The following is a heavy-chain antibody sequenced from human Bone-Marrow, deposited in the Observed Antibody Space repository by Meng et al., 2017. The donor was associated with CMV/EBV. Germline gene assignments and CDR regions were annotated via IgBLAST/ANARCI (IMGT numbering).Heavy chain of an antibody. V-gene: IGHV4-4*02. D-gene: IGHD6-6*01. J-gene: IGHJ4*02. CDR1: GGSISSSNW. Sequence: LTCAVSGGSISSSNWWSWVRQPPGKGLEWIRYIYYSGSTNYNPSLKSRVTISVDTSKNQFSLKLSSVTAADTAVYYCARLSSLATGDYWGQGTLVTVSS. CDR2: IYYSGST. CDR3: ARLSSLATGDY.